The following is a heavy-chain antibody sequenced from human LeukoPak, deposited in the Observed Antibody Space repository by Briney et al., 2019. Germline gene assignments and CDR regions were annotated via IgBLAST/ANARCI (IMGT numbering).Heavy chain of an antibody. CDR3: ARANSRSADYYYYMDV. CDR2: IIPIFGTA. J-gene: IGHJ6*03. Sequence: ASVKVSCKASGGTFSSYAICWVRQAPGQGLEWMGGIIPIFGTANYAQKFQGRVTITADESTSTAYMELSSLRSEDTAVYYCARANSRSADYYYYMDVWGKGTTVTVSS. CDR1: GGTFSSYA. D-gene: IGHD6-6*01. V-gene: IGHV1-69*13.